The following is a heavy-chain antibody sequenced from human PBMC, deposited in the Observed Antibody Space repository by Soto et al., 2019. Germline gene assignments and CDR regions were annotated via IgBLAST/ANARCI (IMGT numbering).Heavy chain of an antibody. D-gene: IGHD3-10*01. CDR2: IYYSGST. J-gene: IGHJ5*02. CDR1: GGSISSYY. V-gene: IGHV4-59*12. CDR3: ARVWFGELLYNWFDP. Sequence: SETLSLTCTVSGGSISSYYWSWIRQPPGKGLEWIGYIYYSGSTNYNPSLKSRVTISVDTSKNQFSLKLSSVTAADTAVYYCARVWFGELLYNWFDPWGQGTLVTVSS.